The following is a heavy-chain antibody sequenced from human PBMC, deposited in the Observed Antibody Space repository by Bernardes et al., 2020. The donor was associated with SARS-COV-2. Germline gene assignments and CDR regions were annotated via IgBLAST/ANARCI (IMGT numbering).Heavy chain of an antibody. V-gene: IGHV1-18*04. Sequence: ASVKVSCKASGYPFPSYGISWVRQAPGQGLEWMGWISAYNGNTNYAQKLQGRVTMTTDTSTSTAYMELRSLRSDDTAVYYCARIRVGANFDYWGQGTLVTVSS. CDR1: GYPFPSYG. J-gene: IGHJ4*02. D-gene: IGHD1-26*01. CDR3: ARIRVGANFDY. CDR2: ISAYNGNT.